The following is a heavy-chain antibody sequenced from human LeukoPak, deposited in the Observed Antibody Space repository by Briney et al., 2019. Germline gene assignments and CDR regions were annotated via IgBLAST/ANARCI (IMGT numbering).Heavy chain of an antibody. CDR1: GYTFTGYY. D-gene: IGHD3/OR15-3a*01. Sequence: ASVKVSCKASGYTFTGYYMHWVRQAPGQGLEWMGWINPNSGGTNYAQKFQGRVTMTRDTSISTAYMELSRLRSDDTAVYYCAKGIYRTAYSYYFDYWGQGSLVTVSS. CDR3: AKGIYRTAYSYYFDY. J-gene: IGHJ4*02. CDR2: INPNSGGT. V-gene: IGHV1-2*02.